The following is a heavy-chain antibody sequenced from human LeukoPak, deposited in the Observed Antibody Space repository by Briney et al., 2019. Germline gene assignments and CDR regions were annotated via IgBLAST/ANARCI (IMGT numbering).Heavy chain of an antibody. V-gene: IGHV1-18*01. J-gene: IGHJ6*03. CDR2: ISAYNGNT. Sequence: ASVKVSCKASGYTFSNYGISWVRQAPGQGLEWMGWISAYNGNTNYAQKLQGRVTMTTDTSTSTAYMELRSLRSDDTAVYYCARVCSSVLRYFDWLSPHYYYYYMDVWGKGTTVTVSS. CDR3: ARVCSSVLRYFDWLSPHYYYYYMDV. CDR1: GYTFSNYG. D-gene: IGHD3-9*01.